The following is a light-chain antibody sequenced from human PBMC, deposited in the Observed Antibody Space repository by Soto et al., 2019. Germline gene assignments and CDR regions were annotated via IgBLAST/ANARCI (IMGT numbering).Light chain of an antibody. V-gene: IGKV3-15*01. CDR3: QQYNDWFSIT. CDR2: DTS. CDR1: QSVSSN. J-gene: IGKJ5*01. Sequence: EIVLTQSPAPLSVSPGERAALSCRASQSVSSNLAWYRQRPGQAPRLVIYDTSTRATGVPARFSGSGSGTEFTLTISSLQSEDFGVYYGQQYNDWFSITFGQGTRLEIK.